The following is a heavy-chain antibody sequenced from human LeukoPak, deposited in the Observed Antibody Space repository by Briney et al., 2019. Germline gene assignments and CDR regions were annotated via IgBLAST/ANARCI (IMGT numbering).Heavy chain of an antibody. Sequence: SETLSLTCTVSGGSISSYYWSWIRQPPGKGLEWIGYIYYSGSTNYNPSLKSRATISVDTSKNQFSLKLSSVTAADTAVYYCARVGGVVLAAAYYFDYWGHGTLVTVSS. J-gene: IGHJ4*01. CDR1: GGSISSYY. D-gene: IGHD2-15*01. CDR2: IYYSGST. V-gene: IGHV4-59*01. CDR3: ARVGGVVLAAAYYFDY.